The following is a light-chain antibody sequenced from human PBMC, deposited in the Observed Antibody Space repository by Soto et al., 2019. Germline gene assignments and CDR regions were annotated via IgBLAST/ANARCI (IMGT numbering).Light chain of an antibody. CDR3: QQFHTNPWT. Sequence: DIVMTQSPDSLAVSLGERATINCKSSQTVSYSSNNKNYLAWYQQKPGQPPKLLMYWASTRESGVPDRFSGSGSGREFTLTISSLQAEDVAVYYCQQFHTNPWTFGQGTKLEIK. CDR1: QTVSYSSNNKNY. J-gene: IGKJ2*02. CDR2: WAS. V-gene: IGKV4-1*01.